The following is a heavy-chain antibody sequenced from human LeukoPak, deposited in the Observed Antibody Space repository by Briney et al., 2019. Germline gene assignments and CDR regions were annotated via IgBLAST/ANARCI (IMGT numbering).Heavy chain of an antibody. J-gene: IGHJ6*03. D-gene: IGHD2-2*01. CDR1: GYTFTGYY. CDR3: SRLVVPAADYYYYYMGV. V-gene: IGHV1-18*04. Sequence: GASVQVSCKASGYTFTGYYMHWVRQAPGQGLEWTGWVSIYNGNTNYAQQLQGRVTMTTNTSTSTAYMELRSLSSDDPAVYYWSRLVVPAADYYYYYMGVWGKGTTVTVSS. CDR2: VSIYNGNT.